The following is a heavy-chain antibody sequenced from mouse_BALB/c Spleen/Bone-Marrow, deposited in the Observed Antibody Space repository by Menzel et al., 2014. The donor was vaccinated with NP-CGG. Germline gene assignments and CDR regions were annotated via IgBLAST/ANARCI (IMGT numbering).Heavy chain of an antibody. CDR2: IYYSGTI. Sequence: EVQLQQSGPGLVKPSQTVSLTCTVTGISITTGNYRWSWIRQFPGNKLEWIGXIYYSGTITYNPSLTSRTTVTRDTSKNQFFLEMNSLTAEDTATYCCARELYYFDYWGQGTTLTVSS. CDR3: ARELYYFDY. CDR1: GISITTGNYR. J-gene: IGHJ2*01. V-gene: IGHV3-5*02.